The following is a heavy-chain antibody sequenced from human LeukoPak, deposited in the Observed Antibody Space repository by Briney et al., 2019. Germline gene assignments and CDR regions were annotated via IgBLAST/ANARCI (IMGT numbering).Heavy chain of an antibody. CDR2: INHSGST. Sequence: SETLSLTCAVYGGSFSGYYWSWIRQPPGKGLEWIGEINHSGSTNYNPSLKSRVTISVDTSKNQFSLKLSSVTAADTAVYYCARGTHYDFWSGYVFDPWGQGTLVTVSS. D-gene: IGHD3-3*01. CDR1: GGSFSGYY. J-gene: IGHJ5*02. V-gene: IGHV4-34*01. CDR3: ARGTHYDFWSGYVFDP.